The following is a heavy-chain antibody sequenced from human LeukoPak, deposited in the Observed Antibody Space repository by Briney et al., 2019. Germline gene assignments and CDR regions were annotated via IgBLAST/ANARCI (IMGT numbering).Heavy chain of an antibody. V-gene: IGHV3-30*18. CDR3: AKPVHTDSYYFDY. J-gene: IGHJ4*02. D-gene: IGHD1-1*01. Sequence: GRSLRLSCAASGFTFSSYGMHWVRQAPGKGLEWVAVISNDGSNKYYADSVKGRFTISRDNSKNTLYLQMNSLRAEDTAVYYCAKPVHTDSYYFDYWGQGTLVTVSS. CDR1: GFTFSSYG. CDR2: ISNDGSNK.